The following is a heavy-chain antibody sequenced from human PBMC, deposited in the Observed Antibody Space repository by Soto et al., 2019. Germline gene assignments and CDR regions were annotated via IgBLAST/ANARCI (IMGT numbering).Heavy chain of an antibody. CDR2: ISGSGGST. Sequence: PGGSLRLSCAASGFTFSSYAMSWVRQAPGKGLEWVSAISGSGGSTYYADSVKGRFTISRDNSKNTLYLQMNSLRAEDTAVYYCATDSQPMVRGVRYWFDPWGQGTLVTVSS. V-gene: IGHV3-23*01. CDR1: GFTFSSYA. CDR3: ATDSQPMVRGVRYWFDP. D-gene: IGHD3-10*01. J-gene: IGHJ5*02.